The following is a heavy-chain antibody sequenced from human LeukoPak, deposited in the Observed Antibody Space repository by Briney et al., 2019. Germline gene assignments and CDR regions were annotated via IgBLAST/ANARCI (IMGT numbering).Heavy chain of an antibody. CDR2: IYYSGST. J-gene: IGHJ4*02. CDR3: ARVRSYGFGPFGY. CDR1: GGSISSGGYY. Sequence: PSETLSLTCTVSGGSISSGGYYWSWIRQHPGKGLEWIGYIYYSGSTYYNPSLKSRVTISVDTSKNQFSLKLSSVTAADTAVYYCARVRSYGFGPFGYWGQGTLVTVSS. V-gene: IGHV4-31*03. D-gene: IGHD5-18*01.